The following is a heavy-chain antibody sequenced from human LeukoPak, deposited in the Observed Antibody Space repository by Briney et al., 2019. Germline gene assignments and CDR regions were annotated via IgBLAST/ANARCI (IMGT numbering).Heavy chain of an antibody. CDR3: ARAEALSGSYFNDAFDI. D-gene: IGHD1-26*01. Sequence: SETLSLTCTVSGGSISSYYWSWIRQPPGEGLEWIGYIYYSGSTNYNPSLKSRVTISVDTSKNQFSLKLSSVTAADTAVYYCARAEALSGSYFNDAFDIWGQGTTVTVSS. CDR1: GGSISSYY. CDR2: IYYSGST. J-gene: IGHJ3*02. V-gene: IGHV4-59*01.